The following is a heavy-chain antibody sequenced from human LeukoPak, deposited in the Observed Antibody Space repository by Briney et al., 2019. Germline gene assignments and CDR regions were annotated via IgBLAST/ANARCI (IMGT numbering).Heavy chain of an antibody. Sequence: GGTLTLSCAASGFTISNNYNSWGRQAPGQGLGWVSVIYKVCNTYYSDSVKRRLPISIDNSKNKHFLQMNSLRAEDTALYYCARGLVLGGTGVWAFDIWGQGTMVTVSS. D-gene: IGHD2-8*02. J-gene: IGHJ3*02. CDR1: GFTISNNY. V-gene: IGHV3-66*01. CDR3: ARGLVLGGTGVWAFDI. CDR2: IYKVCNT.